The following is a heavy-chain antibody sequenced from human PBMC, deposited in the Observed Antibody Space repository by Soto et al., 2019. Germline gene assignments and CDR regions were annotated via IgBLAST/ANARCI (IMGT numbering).Heavy chain of an antibody. J-gene: IGHJ4*02. CDR1: GFTFSSYS. D-gene: IGHD6-19*01. Sequence: PGGSLILSCASSGFTFSSYSMKWVRQAPGKGLERVSYISSSSNTIYYADSVKGRFSISRDNAKYSLYLQMSSLRAEDTAVYYCARVANSCWQYYFDNWGQGP. CDR3: ARVANSCWQYYFDN. V-gene: IGHV3-48*01. CDR2: ISSSSNTI.